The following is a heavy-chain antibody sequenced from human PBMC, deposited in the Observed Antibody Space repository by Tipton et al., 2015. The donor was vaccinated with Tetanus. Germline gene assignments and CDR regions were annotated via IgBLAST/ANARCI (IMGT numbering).Heavy chain of an antibody. CDR2: IYQTGTT. D-gene: IGHD2/OR15-2a*01. CDR3: ARAAGFLGLTHDF. CDR1: GDSVSTGNFY. Sequence: TLSLTCNVSGDSVSTGNFYWSWIRQPPGKGLEWIGYIYQTGTTYYNPSLKGRVTISMDRSNTQFSLRLDSLTAADTAVYYCARAAGFLGLTHDFWGRGTLVSVSS. J-gene: IGHJ4*02. V-gene: IGHV4-30-4*01.